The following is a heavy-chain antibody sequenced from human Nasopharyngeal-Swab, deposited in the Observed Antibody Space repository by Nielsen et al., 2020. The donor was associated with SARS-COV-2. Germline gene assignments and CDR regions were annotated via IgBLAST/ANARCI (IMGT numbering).Heavy chain of an antibody. J-gene: IGHJ4*02. Sequence: GGSLRLSCAASGFTFSSYEMNWVRQAPGKGLVWVSRINSDGSNTNYADSVKGRFTISRDNAKNTLYLQMNSLRAEDTAVYYCASPAGRTKDFDYWGQGTLVTVSS. CDR3: ASPAGRTKDFDY. D-gene: IGHD1/OR15-1a*01. CDR2: INSDGSNT. CDR1: GFTFSSYE. V-gene: IGHV3-74*01.